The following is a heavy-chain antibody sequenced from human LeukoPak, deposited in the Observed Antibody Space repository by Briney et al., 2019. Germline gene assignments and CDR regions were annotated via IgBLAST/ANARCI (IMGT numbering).Heavy chain of an antibody. Sequence: SETLSLTCTVSGGSISSSSYYWGWLRQPPGKGLEWIGSIYYSGSTYYNPSLKSRVTISVDTSKNQFSLTLSSVTAADTAVYYCACRAGVVVAGTEGLNWFDPWGQGTLVTVSS. J-gene: IGHJ5*02. CDR3: ACRAGVVVAGTEGLNWFDP. D-gene: IGHD2-15*01. V-gene: IGHV4-39*07. CDR1: GGSISSSSYY. CDR2: IYYSGST.